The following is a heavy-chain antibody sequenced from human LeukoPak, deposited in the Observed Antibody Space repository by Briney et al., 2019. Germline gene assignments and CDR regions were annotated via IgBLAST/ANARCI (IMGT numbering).Heavy chain of an antibody. CDR2: ISGSGGST. D-gene: IGHD3-9*01. Sequence: GGSLRLSCAASGFTFSSYAMSWVRQAPGKGLEWVSAISGSGGSTYYADSVKGRFTISRDNSKNTLYLQMNSLRAEDTAVYYCAKLEGDILTGYYNCFDYWGQGTLATVSS. J-gene: IGHJ4*02. CDR3: AKLEGDILTGYYNCFDY. V-gene: IGHV3-23*01. CDR1: GFTFSSYA.